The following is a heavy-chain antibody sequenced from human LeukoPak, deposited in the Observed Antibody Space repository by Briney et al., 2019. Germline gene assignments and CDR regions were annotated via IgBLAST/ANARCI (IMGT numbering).Heavy chain of an antibody. CDR2: ISHDGSNK. Sequence: GRSLRLSCAASGLTFSGYGLHWVRQAPGKGLEWVAVISHDGSNKYYADSVKGRFTISRDNSNNTLYLQMNSLRADDTAVYYCARADYDSSGFPFDYWGQGTLVTVSS. CDR3: ARADYDSSGFPFDY. V-gene: IGHV3-30-3*01. J-gene: IGHJ4*02. D-gene: IGHD3-22*01. CDR1: GLTFSGYG.